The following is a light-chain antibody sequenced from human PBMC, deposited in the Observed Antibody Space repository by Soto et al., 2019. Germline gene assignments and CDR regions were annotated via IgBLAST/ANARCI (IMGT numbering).Light chain of an antibody. V-gene: IGKV1-5*03. Sequence: DIQMTQSPSTMSGSEVDRVTITCRASQTISSWLAWYQQKPGKAPKLLIYKASTLKSGVPSRFSGSGSGTDFTLTISSLQPEDVATYYCQKYNGALWTFGQGTKVDI. CDR2: KAS. CDR3: QKYNGALWT. CDR1: QTISSW. J-gene: IGKJ1*01.